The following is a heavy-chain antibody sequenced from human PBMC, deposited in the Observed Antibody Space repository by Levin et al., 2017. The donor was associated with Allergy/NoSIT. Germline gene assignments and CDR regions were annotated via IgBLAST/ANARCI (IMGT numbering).Heavy chain of an antibody. CDR1: GGSISSGGYS. CDR3: ARGPQTAWAFDY. V-gene: IGHV4-30-2*01. D-gene: IGHD7-27*01. Sequence: SQTLSLTCAVSGGSISSGGYSWSWIRQPPGKGLEWIGYIYHSGSTYYNPSLKSRVTISVDRSKNQFSLKLSSVTAADTAVYYCARGPQTAWAFDYWGQGTLVTVSS. J-gene: IGHJ4*02. CDR2: IYHSGST.